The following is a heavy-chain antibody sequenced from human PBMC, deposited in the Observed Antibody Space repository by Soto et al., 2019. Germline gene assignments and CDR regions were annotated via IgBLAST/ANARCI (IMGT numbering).Heavy chain of an antibody. V-gene: IGHV3-30-3*01. J-gene: IGHJ6*02. Sequence: GGSLRLSCAASGFTFSSYAMHWVRQAPGKGLEWVAVISYDGSNKYYADSVKGRFTISRDNSKNTLYLQMNSLRAEDTAVYYCARDPYPLYDFWSGYRGGFMDVWGQGTTVTVSS. D-gene: IGHD3-3*01. CDR3: ARDPYPLYDFWSGYRGGFMDV. CDR1: GFTFSSYA. CDR2: ISYDGSNK.